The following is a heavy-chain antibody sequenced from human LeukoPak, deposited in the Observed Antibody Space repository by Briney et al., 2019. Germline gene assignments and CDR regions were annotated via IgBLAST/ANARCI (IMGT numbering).Heavy chain of an antibody. CDR2: INAGNGNT. D-gene: IGHD3-3*01. J-gene: IGHJ4*02. Sequence: ASLKVSCKASGYTFTSYAMHWVRQAPGQRLEWMGWINAGNGNTKYSQKFQGRVTITRDTSASTAYMELSSLRSEDTAVYYCAREYYDFWSGYYGFDYWGQGTLVTVSS. V-gene: IGHV1-3*01. CDR3: AREYYDFWSGYYGFDY. CDR1: GYTFTSYA.